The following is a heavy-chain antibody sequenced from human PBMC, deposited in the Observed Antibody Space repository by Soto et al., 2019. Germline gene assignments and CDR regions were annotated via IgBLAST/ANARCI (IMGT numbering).Heavy chain of an antibody. CDR1: GYNFDTYW. Sequence: GESLKISCTASGYNFDTYWIGWVRQMPGKGLEWMGIIYPGDFDTRYSQSFQGHFAMSVDKPINTAYLQWNSLETSDTAMFYCARLLGYSFGHQEFFDYWGQGTLVTVSS. V-gene: IGHV5-51*01. J-gene: IGHJ4*02. CDR3: ARLLGYSFGHQEFFDY. D-gene: IGHD5-18*01. CDR2: IYPGDFDT.